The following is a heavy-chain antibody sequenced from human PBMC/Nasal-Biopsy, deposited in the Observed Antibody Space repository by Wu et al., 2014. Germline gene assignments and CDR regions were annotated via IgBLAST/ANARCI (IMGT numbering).Heavy chain of an antibody. D-gene: IGHD3-3*01. Sequence: LRLSCAASGFTFSSFGMHWVRQAPGKGLEWVALISSDENDKYYADSVKGRFTISRDTSKNTLYLQMNGLRAEDTAVYYCAKVGGSGYYSYYLDYWGQGTLVTVSS. V-gene: IGHV3-30*18. CDR3: AKVGGSGYYSYYLDY. J-gene: IGHJ4*02. CDR1: GFTFSSFG. CDR2: ISSDENDK.